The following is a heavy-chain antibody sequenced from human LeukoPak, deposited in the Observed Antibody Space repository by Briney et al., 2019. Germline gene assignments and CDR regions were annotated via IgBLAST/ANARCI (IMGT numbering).Heavy chain of an antibody. CDR2: IYTSGST. Sequence: SETLSLTCTVSGGSISSGSYYWSWIRQPAGKGLEWIGRIYTSGSTNYNPSLKSRVTISVDTSKNQFSLKLSSVTAAGTAVYYCARGPSLGADWFDPWGQGTLVTVSS. V-gene: IGHV4-61*02. CDR1: GGSISSGSYY. CDR3: ARGPSLGADWFDP. J-gene: IGHJ5*02.